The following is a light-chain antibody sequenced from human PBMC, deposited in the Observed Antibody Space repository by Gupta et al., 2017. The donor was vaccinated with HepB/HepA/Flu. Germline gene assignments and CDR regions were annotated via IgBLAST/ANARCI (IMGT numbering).Light chain of an antibody. V-gene: IGLV2-14*03. Sequence: QSALTQPASVSGSPGQSLTISCTGTSSDVGGYNYVSWYQQHPGRAPKVMIYDVSNRPSGVSNRFSGSKSGTTASLTISGLQAEDEADYYCSSYTSSITLVFGTGTKVTVL. J-gene: IGLJ1*01. CDR1: SSDVGGYNY. CDR2: DVS. CDR3: SSYTSSITLV.